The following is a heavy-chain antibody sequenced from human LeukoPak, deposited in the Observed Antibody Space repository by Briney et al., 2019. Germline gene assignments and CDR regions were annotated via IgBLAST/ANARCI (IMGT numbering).Heavy chain of an antibody. CDR1: GFTFSSYE. CDR2: ISSSGSTI. Sequence: GGSLRLSCAASGFTFSSYEMNWVRQAPGKGLEGVSYISSSGSTIYYADSVKGRFTISRDNAKNSLYLQMNSLRAEDAAVYYCASRQWLVRYFDYWGQGTLVTVSS. D-gene: IGHD6-19*01. CDR3: ASRQWLVRYFDY. V-gene: IGHV3-48*03. J-gene: IGHJ4*02.